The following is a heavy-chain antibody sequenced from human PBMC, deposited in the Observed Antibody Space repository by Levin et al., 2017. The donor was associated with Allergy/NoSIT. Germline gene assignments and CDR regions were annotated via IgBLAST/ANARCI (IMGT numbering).Heavy chain of an antibody. V-gene: IGHV1-8*01. CDR1: GYTFSSYD. D-gene: IGHD2-2*01. CDR3: ARAIRYQLLMEY. J-gene: IGHJ4*01. CDR2: MNPNSGNT. Sequence: KTGESLKISCKTSGYTFSSYDIAWVRQAAGQGLEWMGWMNPNSGNTGFAQKFRGRVSTTSDSSITTAYMELTSLEYEDTDVYYCARAIRYQLLMEYWGHGTLVTVSS.